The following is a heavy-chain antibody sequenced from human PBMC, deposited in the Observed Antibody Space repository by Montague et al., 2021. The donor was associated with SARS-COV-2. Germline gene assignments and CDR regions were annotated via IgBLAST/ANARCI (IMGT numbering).Heavy chain of an antibody. V-gene: IGHV4-59*08. CDR3: ARSSGSYSTFDF. J-gene: IGHJ4*02. Sequence: SETLSLTCTVSGGSISSSYWTWIRQPPGKGLEWIGCIYYSGSTSYNPSLKSRVTMSVDTSKNQFSLKLSSVTAADTAVYYCARSSGSYSTFDFWGQGTLVTVSS. CDR1: GGSISSSY. CDR2: IYYSGST. D-gene: IGHD3-10*01.